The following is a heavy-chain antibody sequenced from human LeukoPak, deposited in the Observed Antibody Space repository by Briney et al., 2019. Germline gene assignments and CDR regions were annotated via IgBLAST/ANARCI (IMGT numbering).Heavy chain of an antibody. D-gene: IGHD3-10*01. CDR3: AKAEGSGNQPFDY. Sequence: GGSLRLSCAASGFTFSSYAMNWVRQAPGKGLEWVSFISGGGGTTYYADSVKGRFTITRDNSKNTLYLQVNSLRTVDTAVYYCAKAEGSGNQPFDYWGQGTLVTVSS. CDR2: ISGGGGTT. CDR1: GFTFSSYA. J-gene: IGHJ4*02. V-gene: IGHV3-23*01.